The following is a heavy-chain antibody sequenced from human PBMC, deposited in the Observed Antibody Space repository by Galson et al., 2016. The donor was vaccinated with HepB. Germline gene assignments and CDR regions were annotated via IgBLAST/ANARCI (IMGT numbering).Heavy chain of an antibody. CDR2: INDSGGET. CDR1: GFTFAKYA. CDR3: AKGQSAGSYSPLTT. J-gene: IGHJ4*02. Sequence: SLRLSCAASGFTFAKYAMTWVRQAPGKGLEWVSVINDSGGETFYADSVKGRFTISRDSSTNTLSLLMNSLRAEDTAQYYCAKGQSAGSYSPLTTWGQGTPVTVSS. D-gene: IGHD2-15*01. V-gene: IGHV3-23*01.